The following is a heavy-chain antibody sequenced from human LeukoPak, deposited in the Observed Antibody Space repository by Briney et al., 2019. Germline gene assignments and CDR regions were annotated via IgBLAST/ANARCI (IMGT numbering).Heavy chain of an antibody. CDR2: IYSGGTT. V-gene: IGHV3-53*01. CDR1: GFTVNNNY. D-gene: IGHD3-10*01. CDR3: ARVTGPTSTVVRGVIIPTFDY. Sequence: GGSLRLSCAASGFTVNNNYMSWVRQAPGKGLEWVSIIYSGGTTYYADSVKGRFTISRDNSKNTLYLQMNSLRAEDTAVYYCARVTGPTSTVVRGVIIPTFDYWGQGTLVTVSS. J-gene: IGHJ4*02.